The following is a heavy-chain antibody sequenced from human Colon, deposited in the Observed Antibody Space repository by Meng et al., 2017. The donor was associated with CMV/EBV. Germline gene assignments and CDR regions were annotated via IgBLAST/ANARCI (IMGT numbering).Heavy chain of an antibody. Sequence: GGSLRLSCSASGFSFNTFGMHWVRQPPGKGLEWVAFIRYDGSKEDYADSGTGRFTIARDNAKSSLHLQMTSLRAEDSAVYLSAKECVLVTHLDHWGQGTVVTVSS. CDR3: AKECVLVTHLDH. V-gene: IGHV3-30*02. D-gene: IGHD2-21*02. CDR1: GFSFNTFG. J-gene: IGHJ4*02. CDR2: IRYDGSKE.